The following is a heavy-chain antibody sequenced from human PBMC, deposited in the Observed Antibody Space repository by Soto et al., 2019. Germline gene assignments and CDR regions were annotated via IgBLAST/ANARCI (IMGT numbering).Heavy chain of an antibody. D-gene: IGHD4-17*01. CDR3: AKVLSLRSVSWFDP. Sequence: PGGSLRLSCAASGFTFSSYAMSWVRQAPGKGRVWVSAISGSGGSTYYADSVKGRFTISRDNSKNTLYLQMNSLRAEDTAVYYCAKVLSLRSVSWFDPWGQGTLVTVSS. CDR2: ISGSGGST. J-gene: IGHJ5*02. V-gene: IGHV3-23*01. CDR1: GFTFSSYA.